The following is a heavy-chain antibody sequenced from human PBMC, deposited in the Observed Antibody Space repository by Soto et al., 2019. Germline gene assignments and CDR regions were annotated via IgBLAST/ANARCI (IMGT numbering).Heavy chain of an antibody. CDR1: GYTFTSYG. J-gene: IGHJ4*02. D-gene: IGHD6-19*01. Sequence: ASVKVSCKAPGYTFTSYGISWVRQAPGQGLEWMGWISAYNGNTNYAQKLQGRVTMTTDTSTSTAYMELRSLRSDDTAVYYCARGYSDSGWTGTLDYWGQGTLVTVSS. CDR3: ARGYSDSGWTGTLDY. CDR2: ISAYNGNT. V-gene: IGHV1-18*04.